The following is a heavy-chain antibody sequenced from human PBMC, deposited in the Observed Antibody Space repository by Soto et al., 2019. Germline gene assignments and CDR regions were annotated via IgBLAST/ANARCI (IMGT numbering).Heavy chain of an antibody. Sequence: EVQLVESGGGLVKPGGSLRLSCAASGFTFSNAWMNWVRQAPGKGLEWVGHIKGKTDGGTRDYAAPVNGRFTISRDDSQHTRYLQMNSLKTEDTGVYYFTTVGYYYYYIMDVGGQGTTVTVSS. CDR3: TTVGYYYYYIMDV. V-gene: IGHV3-15*07. J-gene: IGHJ6*02. CDR1: GFTFSNAW. CDR2: IKGKTDGGTR.